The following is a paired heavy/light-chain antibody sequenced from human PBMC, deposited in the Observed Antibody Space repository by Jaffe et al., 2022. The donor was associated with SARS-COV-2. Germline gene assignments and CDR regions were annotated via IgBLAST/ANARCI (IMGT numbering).Heavy chain of an antibody. D-gene: IGHD7-27*01. Sequence: EAQLVESGGGFVQPGGSLRLSCAASGFTFSSYVMSWVRQAPGKGLEWVSVISGSGTSTQYADSVKGRFTISRDNSKNTLYVQMKGLRADDTAVYYCARAGPDYAFDIWGQGTMVTVSS. CDR2: ISGSGTST. J-gene: IGHJ3*02. CDR1: GFTFSSYV. V-gene: IGHV3-23*04. CDR3: ARAGPDYAFDI.
Light chain of an antibody. CDR2: KAS. J-gene: IGKJ2*01. CDR3: QQYNSYPYT. CDR1: QSISSW. V-gene: IGKV1-5*03. Sequence: DIQMTQSPSTLSASVGDRVTITCRASQSISSWLAWYQQKPGKAPKLLIYKASSLESGVPSSFSGSGSGTEFTLTISSLQPDDFATYYCQQYNSYPYTFGQGTELEIK.